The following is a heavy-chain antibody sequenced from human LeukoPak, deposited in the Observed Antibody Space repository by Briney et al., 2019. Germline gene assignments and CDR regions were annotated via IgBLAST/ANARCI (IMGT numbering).Heavy chain of an antibody. D-gene: IGHD6-13*01. V-gene: IGHV3-21*01. J-gene: IGHJ4*02. CDR2: ISSSSSYI. CDR1: GFTFSTYI. CDR3: ARATRYSSSCFDY. Sequence: GGSLRLSCAASGFTFSTYIMNWVRQAPGKGLEWVSSISSSSSYIYYADSVQGRFTISRDNAKSSLYLQMNSLRAEDTAVYYCARATRYSSSCFDYWGQGTLVTVSS.